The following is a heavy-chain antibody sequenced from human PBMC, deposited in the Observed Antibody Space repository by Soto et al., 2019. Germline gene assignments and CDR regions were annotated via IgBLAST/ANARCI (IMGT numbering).Heavy chain of an antibody. CDR3: AAPRRY. Sequence: QVQLQESGPGLVKPSETLSLTCTVSGGSISSYYWSWIRQPPGKGLEWIGYIYSSGSTNYNPSLKCRVTMSLDTSKNQVSLKVTSVAAAHTAVNYCAAPRRYWRQGRLATVSP. J-gene: IGHJ4*02. CDR1: GGSISSYY. V-gene: IGHV4-59*01. CDR2: IYSSGST. D-gene: IGHD6-6*01.